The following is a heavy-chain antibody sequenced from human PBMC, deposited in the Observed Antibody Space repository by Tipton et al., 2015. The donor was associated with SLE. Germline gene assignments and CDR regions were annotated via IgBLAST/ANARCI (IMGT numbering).Heavy chain of an antibody. CDR3: ARSPVDYWNGYSA. CDR1: GFTFTSYA. J-gene: IGHJ4*02. Sequence: SLRLSCAASGFTFTSYAMSWFRQAPGKGLAWVSAITGSGDRTYYIDSVKGRFTISRDNSKNSLYLQMNGLRAEDTAVYYCARSPVDYWNGYSAWGPGTLVAVSS. D-gene: IGHD3-3*01. CDR2: ITGSGDRT. V-gene: IGHV3-23*01.